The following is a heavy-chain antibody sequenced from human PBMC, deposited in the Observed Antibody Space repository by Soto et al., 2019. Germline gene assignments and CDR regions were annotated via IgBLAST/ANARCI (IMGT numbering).Heavy chain of an antibody. CDR1: GYTFSSFG. Sequence: QAQLVQSGAEVKKPGASVKVSCKASGYTFSSFGISWVRQAPGQGPEWVGWINPYNGHTDSAQSRQGRDTVSTATSASTAYMELRSLRADDPAVYYCARPSGYGHGWGDLGYDPFDIWGQGTMVTVSS. V-gene: IGHV1-18*01. CDR3: ARPSGYGHGWGDLGYDPFDI. CDR2: INPYNGHT. J-gene: IGHJ3*02. D-gene: IGHD5-18*01.